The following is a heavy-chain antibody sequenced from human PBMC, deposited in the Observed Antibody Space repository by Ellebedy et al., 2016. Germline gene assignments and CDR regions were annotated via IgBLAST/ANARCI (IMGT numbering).Heavy chain of an antibody. V-gene: IGHV4-38-2*02. CDR1: GYSITSGYY. CDR3: AARLSDQVAFHY. J-gene: IGHJ4*02. CDR2: IYHRGNT. Sequence: SETLSLXXTVSGYSITSGYYWGWIRQPPGKGLEWIGSIYHRGNTYYNPSLNSRDTISLDTSNNQFSLELSSVTATDTAVYYCAARLSDQVAFHYWGQGILVTVSS.